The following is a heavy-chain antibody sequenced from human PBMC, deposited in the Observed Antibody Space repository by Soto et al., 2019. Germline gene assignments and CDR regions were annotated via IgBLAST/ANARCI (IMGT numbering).Heavy chain of an antibody. CDR3: AREGGAAPGARREWYLAL. V-gene: IGHV1-2*02. J-gene: IGHJ2*01. Sequence: QVQLVQSGAEVKKPGASVTVSCKTSGYHLTDFYIHWVRQAPGQGLEWMAWINPHTGDTNTALKFQGRVTMTRDTSINTAFMELTRLSSDDTAVYYCAREGGAAPGARREWYLALWGRGTRVSVSS. CDR2: INPHTGDT. D-gene: IGHD6-25*01. CDR1: GYHLTDFY.